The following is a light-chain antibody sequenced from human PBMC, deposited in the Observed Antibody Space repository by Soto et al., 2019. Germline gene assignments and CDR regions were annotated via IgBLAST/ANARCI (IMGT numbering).Light chain of an antibody. CDR1: SGSVSTSYY. J-gene: IGLJ2*01. CDR3: VLYVGSGIWV. V-gene: IGLV8-61*01. Sequence: QTVVTQEPSFSVSPGGTVTLTCGLSSGSVSTSYYPSWYQQTPGQAPRTLIYSTNTRSSGVPDRFSGSILGNKAALTITGAQADDESDYYCVLYVGSGIWVFGGGT. CDR2: STN.